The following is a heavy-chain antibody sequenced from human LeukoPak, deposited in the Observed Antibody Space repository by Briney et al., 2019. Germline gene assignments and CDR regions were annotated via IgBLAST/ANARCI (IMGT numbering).Heavy chain of an antibody. CDR2: TYYRSKWYN. V-gene: IGHV6-1*01. Sequence: SQTLSLTCAISGDSVSSNSAAWNWSRQSPSRGLEWLGRTYYRSKWYNDYAVSVKSRITINPDTSKNQFSLHLTSVTPEDTAVYYCARGAVAGLADWDQGTLVTVSS. CDR3: ARGAVAGLAD. J-gene: IGHJ4*02. CDR1: GDSVSSNSAA. D-gene: IGHD6-19*01.